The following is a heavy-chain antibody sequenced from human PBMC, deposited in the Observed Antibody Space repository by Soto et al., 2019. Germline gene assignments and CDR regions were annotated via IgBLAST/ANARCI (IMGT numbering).Heavy chain of an antibody. D-gene: IGHD4-17*01. V-gene: IGHV1-69*13. CDR1: GGTFSSYA. CDR2: IIPIFGTA. J-gene: IGHJ6*02. CDR3: ARGATVTTSYYYYYYGMDV. Sequence: ASVKVSCKASGGTFSSYAISWVRQAPGQGLEWMGGIIPIFGTANYAQKFQDRVTITADESTSTAYMELSSLRSEDTAVYYCARGATVTTSYYYYYYGMDVWGQGTTVTVSS.